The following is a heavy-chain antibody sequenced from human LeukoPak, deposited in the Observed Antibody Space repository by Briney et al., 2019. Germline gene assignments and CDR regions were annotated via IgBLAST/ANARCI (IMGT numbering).Heavy chain of an antibody. D-gene: IGHD3-22*01. Sequence: GRSLRLSCVASGFSLRGYAMHWVRQAPGKGGLEWVTMISYDGRDQYYADSVKGRFTISRDDSKNTLFLQMNSLRVEDTAMYHCARDQEYYDSSGYPGYWGQGTLVTVSS. CDR1: GFSLRGYA. CDR2: ISYDGRDQ. V-gene: IGHV3-30-3*01. CDR3: ARDQEYYDSSGYPGY. J-gene: IGHJ4*02.